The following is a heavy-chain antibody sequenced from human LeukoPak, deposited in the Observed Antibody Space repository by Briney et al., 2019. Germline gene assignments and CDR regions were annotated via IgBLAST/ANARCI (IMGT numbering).Heavy chain of an antibody. CDR1: GFTFSHYW. D-gene: IGHD6-13*01. J-gene: IGHJ3*02. Sequence: GGSLTLSCAASGFTFSHYWMYWVRQAPRKGLVWVSRIESDGGRTDYADSLKGRFTISRDNTNNTLYLQMNSLRAEDTAVYYCARAAAGGCDAFGIWGKGAMVTV. V-gene: IGHV3-74*01. CDR3: ARAAAGGCDAFGI. CDR2: IESDGGRT.